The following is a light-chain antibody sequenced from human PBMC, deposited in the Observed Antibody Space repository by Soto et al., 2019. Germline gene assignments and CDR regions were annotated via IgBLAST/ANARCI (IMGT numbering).Light chain of an antibody. CDR3: SSYSSSSTSHV. J-gene: IGLJ1*01. CDR2: EVT. Sequence: QSALAQPASVSGSTGQPITISCTGSSSDIGDYDYVSWYQQHPGKAPKLMIYEVTNRPSGVSIRFSGSKSGNTASLTISGLQAEDEADYYCSSYSSSSTSHVFGTGTKLTVL. V-gene: IGLV2-14*01. CDR1: SSDIGDYDY.